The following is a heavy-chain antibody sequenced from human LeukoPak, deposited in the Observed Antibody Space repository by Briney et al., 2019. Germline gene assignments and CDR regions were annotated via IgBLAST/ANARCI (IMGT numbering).Heavy chain of an antibody. CDR2: IKQDGSEK. CDR3: ARGTRDSSGWVTIDY. D-gene: IGHD6-19*01. CDR1: GFTFSTYW. V-gene: IGHV3-7*01. J-gene: IGHJ4*02. Sequence: GGSLRLSCAASGFTFSTYWMSWVRQAPGKGLEWVASIKQDGSEKYYVDSVKGRFTISRDNAENSLYLQMNSLRAEDTAVYYCARGTRDSSGWVTIDYWGQGTPVTVSS.